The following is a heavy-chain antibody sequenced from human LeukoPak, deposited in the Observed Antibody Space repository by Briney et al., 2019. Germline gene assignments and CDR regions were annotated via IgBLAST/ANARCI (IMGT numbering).Heavy chain of an antibody. D-gene: IGHD5-12*01. CDR3: ARVEAEYGGYGNWFDP. V-gene: IGHV1-69*13. Sequence: ASVKVSCRASGGTFSSYAISWVRQAPGQGLEWMGGIIPIFGTANYAQKFQGRVTITADESTSTAYMELSSLRSEDTAVYYCARVEAEYGGYGNWFDPWGQGTLVTVSS. CDR1: GGTFSSYA. CDR2: IIPIFGTA. J-gene: IGHJ5*02.